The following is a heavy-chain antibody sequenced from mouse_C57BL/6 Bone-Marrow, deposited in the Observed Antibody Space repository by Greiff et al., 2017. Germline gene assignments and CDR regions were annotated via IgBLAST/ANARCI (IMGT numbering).Heavy chain of an antibody. Sequence: VQLQQPGAELVKPGASVKLSCKASGYTFTSYWMHWVKQRPGQGLEWIGMIHPNSGSTNYNEKFKSKATLTVDKSSSTPYMQLSSLTSEDSACYYCAYYYAMDYWGQGTSVTVSS. J-gene: IGHJ4*01. CDR1: GYTFTSYW. CDR3: AYYYAMDY. CDR2: IHPNSGST. V-gene: IGHV1-64*01.